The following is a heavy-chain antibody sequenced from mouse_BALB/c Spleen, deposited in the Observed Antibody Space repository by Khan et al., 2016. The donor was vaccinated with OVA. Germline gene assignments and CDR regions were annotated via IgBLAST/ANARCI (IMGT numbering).Heavy chain of an antibody. V-gene: IGHV5-6*01. D-gene: IGHD4-1*01. CDR3: ADRLTGSFAY. J-gene: IGHJ3*01. Sequence: EVELVESGGDLVKPGGSLKLSCAASGFTFSSYSMSWVRQTPDKRLEWVASISSGGDYTYYPDSVKGRFTISRDNAKNTRYLQMSDLKSEDTAMYYCADRLTGSFAYWGQGTLVTVAA. CDR2: ISSGGDYT. CDR1: GFTFSSYS.